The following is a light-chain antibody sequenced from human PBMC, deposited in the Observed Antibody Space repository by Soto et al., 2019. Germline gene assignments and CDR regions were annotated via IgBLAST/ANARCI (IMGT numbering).Light chain of an antibody. J-gene: IGKJ1*01. V-gene: IGKV1-6*01. CDR1: QGIRND. CDR2: AAS. CDR3: LQDHNYPWT. Sequence: AIQMTQSPSSLSASVGDRVTITCRASQGIRNDLDWYQQKPGKAPKLLIYAASSLQSGVPSRFSGSGSGTDFTLTISSLQPEAFATYYCLQDHNYPWTFGQGTKVGIK.